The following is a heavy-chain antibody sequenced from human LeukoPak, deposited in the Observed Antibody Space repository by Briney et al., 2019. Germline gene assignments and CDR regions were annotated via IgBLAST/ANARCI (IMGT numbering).Heavy chain of an antibody. D-gene: IGHD6-13*01. CDR2: ISYDGSNK. J-gene: IGHJ4*02. CDR1: GFTFSSYA. Sequence: GRSLRLSCAASGFTFSSYAMHWVRQAPGKGLEWVAVISYDGSNKYYADSVKGRFTISRDNSKNTLYLQMNSLRAEDTAVYYCARANSEYSCSWYRTTSEAYYFDYWGQGTLVTVSS. CDR3: ARANSEYSCSWYRTTSEAYYFDY. V-gene: IGHV3-30*04.